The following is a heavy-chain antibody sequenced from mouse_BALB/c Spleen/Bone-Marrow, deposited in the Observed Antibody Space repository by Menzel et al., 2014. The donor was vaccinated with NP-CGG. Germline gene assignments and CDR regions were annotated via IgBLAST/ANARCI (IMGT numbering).Heavy chain of an antibody. V-gene: IGHV1S29*02. D-gene: IGHD1-2*01. CDR3: ARPHYYGYGY. CDR1: GYTFTDYN. J-gene: IGHJ2*01. Sequence: EVQLQQSGPELVKPGASVKISCKASGYTFTDYNMHWVKQSHEKSLEWIGYIYPYNGVTGYNQKFKSKATLTVDNSSTTAYMELRSLTSEDSAVYYCARPHYYGYGYWGQGTTLTVSS. CDR2: IYPYNGVT.